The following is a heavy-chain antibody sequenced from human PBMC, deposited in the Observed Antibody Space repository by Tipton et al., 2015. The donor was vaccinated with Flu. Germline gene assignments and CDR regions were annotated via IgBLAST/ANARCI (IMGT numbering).Heavy chain of an antibody. J-gene: IGHJ4*02. V-gene: IGHV4-4*07. D-gene: IGHD1-26*01. Sequence: TLSLTCTVSGGSISSYYWSWIRQPAGKGLEWIGRIYTSGSTNYNPSLKSRVTMSVDTSENQFSLKLSSVTAADTAVYYCARDRRYPKGWELAPLWDYWGQGTLVTVSS. CDR3: ARDRRYPKGWELAPLWDY. CDR2: IYTSGST. CDR1: GGSISSYY.